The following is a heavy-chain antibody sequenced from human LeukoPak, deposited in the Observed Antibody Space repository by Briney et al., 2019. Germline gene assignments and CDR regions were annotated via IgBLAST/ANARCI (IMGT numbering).Heavy chain of an antibody. D-gene: IGHD2-8*01. Sequence: PGGSLRLSCAASAFTFSSYGMHWVRQAPGKGLEWVAYIQYDRTNEQYAHSVKGRFRISRDNSKNILYLQMNSLRTEDTAVYYCAKDRCSNGIGCYYYYMEVWGKGTTVTISS. J-gene: IGHJ6*03. CDR2: IQYDRTNE. CDR1: AFTFSSYG. CDR3: AKDRCSNGIGCYYYYMEV. V-gene: IGHV3-30*02.